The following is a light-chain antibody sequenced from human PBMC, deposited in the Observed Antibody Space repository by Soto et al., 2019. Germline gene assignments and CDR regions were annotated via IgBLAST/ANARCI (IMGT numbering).Light chain of an antibody. Sequence: EIVMTQSPATLSVSPGESATLSCRASQSVSSNLAWHQQKPGQAPRILMYDASTRATGISARFSGSGSGTEFTLTISSLQSEDFAVYYCQQRTRWPMTFGQGTRLENK. V-gene: IGKV3-15*01. CDR1: QSVSSN. CDR3: QQRTRWPMT. CDR2: DAS. J-gene: IGKJ5*01.